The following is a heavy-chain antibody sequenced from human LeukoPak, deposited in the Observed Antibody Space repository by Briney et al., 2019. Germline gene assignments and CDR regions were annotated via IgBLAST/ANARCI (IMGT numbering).Heavy chain of an antibody. D-gene: IGHD3-10*01. CDR1: GFTFSSYS. Sequence: GGSLRLSCAASGFTFSSYSLNWVRQAPGKGLEWVSSISSSSSYIYYADSVKGRFTTSRVNAKNSLYLQMNSLKTEDTAVYYCTTGIRGDWGQGTLVTVSS. V-gene: IGHV3-21*03. J-gene: IGHJ4*02. CDR3: TTGIRGD. CDR2: ISSSSSYI.